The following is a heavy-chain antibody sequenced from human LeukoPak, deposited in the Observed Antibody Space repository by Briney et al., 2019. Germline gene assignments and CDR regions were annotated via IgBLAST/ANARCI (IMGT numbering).Heavy chain of an antibody. Sequence: ASVKVSCKASGYTFTGYYMHWVRQAPGQGLEWMGWINPNSGGTNYAQKFQGRVTMTRNTSINTAYMELSRLRSDDTAVYYCARWDYYDSRTFDIWGQGTMVTVSS. CDR1: GYTFTGYY. J-gene: IGHJ3*02. D-gene: IGHD3-22*01. CDR3: ARWDYYDSRTFDI. V-gene: IGHV1-2*02. CDR2: INPNSGGT.